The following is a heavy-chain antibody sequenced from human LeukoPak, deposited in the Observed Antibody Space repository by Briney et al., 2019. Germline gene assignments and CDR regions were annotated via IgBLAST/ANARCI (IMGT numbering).Heavy chain of an antibody. CDR1: GFTVITND. J-gene: IGHJ4*02. CDR3: ARGVEPLAANTLAY. CDR2: LYSDGNT. D-gene: IGHD1-14*01. Sequence: GGSLRLACAASGFTVITNDMTWARHPPGKGLEWVSVLYSDGNTKYADSVQGRFTISRDNYKNTLYLEMNSLSPDDTAVYYCARGVEPLAANTLAYWGQGTLVTVSS. V-gene: IGHV3-53*01.